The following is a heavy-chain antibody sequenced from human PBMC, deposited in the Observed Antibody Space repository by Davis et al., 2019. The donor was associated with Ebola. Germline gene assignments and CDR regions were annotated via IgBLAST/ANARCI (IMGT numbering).Heavy chain of an antibody. V-gene: IGHV3-23*01. CDR2: ISGSGGST. D-gene: IGHD1-26*01. CDR3: AKDTSNIWFDI. J-gene: IGHJ3*02. Sequence: GGSLRLSCAASGFTFSSYAMSWVRQAPGKGLEWVSAISGSGGSTYYADSVKGRFTISRDNSKNTLYLQMNSLRVEDTAIYYCAKDTSNIWFDIWGQGTMVTVSS. CDR1: GFTFSSYA.